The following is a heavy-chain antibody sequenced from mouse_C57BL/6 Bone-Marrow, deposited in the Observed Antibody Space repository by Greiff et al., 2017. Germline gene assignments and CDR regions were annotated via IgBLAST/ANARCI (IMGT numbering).Heavy chain of an antibody. Sequence: EVILVESGGGLVKPGGSLKLSCAASGFTFSSYAMSWVRQTPEKRLEWVATISDGGSYTYYPDNVKGRFTISRDNAKNNLYLQMSHLKSEDTAMYYCARGRYIWYFDVWGTGTTVTVSS. J-gene: IGHJ1*03. V-gene: IGHV5-4*03. D-gene: IGHD2-14*01. CDR1: GFTFSSYA. CDR3: ARGRYIWYFDV. CDR2: ISDGGSYT.